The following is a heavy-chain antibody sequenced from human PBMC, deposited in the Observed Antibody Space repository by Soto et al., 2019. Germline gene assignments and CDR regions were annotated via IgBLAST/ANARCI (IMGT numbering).Heavy chain of an antibody. CDR1: GGSISSYY. J-gene: IGHJ4*02. V-gene: IGHV4-4*07. CDR3: ARVATPNYYDSSGSYFDY. D-gene: IGHD3-22*01. CDR2: IYTSGST. Sequence: QVQLQESGPGLVKPSETLSLTCTVSGGSISSYYWSWIRQPAGKGLEWIGRIYTSGSTNDNPSLKSRVTMSVDTSKNQFSLKLSSVTAADTAVYYCARVATPNYYDSSGSYFDYWGQGTLVTVSS.